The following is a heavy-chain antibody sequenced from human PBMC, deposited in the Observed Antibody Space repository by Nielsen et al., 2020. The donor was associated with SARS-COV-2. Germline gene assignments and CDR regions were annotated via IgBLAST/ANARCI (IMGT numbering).Heavy chain of an antibody. CDR3: ARVQHGGDSYSAFDY. J-gene: IGHJ4*02. V-gene: IGHV3-11*01. D-gene: IGHD2-21*02. Sequence: WIRQPPGKGLEWVSYISSSGSTIYYADSVKGRFTISRDNAKNSLYLQMNSLRAEDTALYYCARVQHGGDSYSAFDYWGQGTLVTVSS. CDR2: ISSSGSTI.